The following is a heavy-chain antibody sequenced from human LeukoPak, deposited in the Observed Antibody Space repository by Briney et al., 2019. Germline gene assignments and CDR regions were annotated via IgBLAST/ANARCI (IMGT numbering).Heavy chain of an antibody. Sequence: GGSLRLSCAASGFTFSSYSMNWARQAPGKGLEWVSYISSSSSTIYYADSVKGRFTISRDNSKNTLSLQMNSLRTDDTAVYYCGKERSGSYVHAFDPWGQGTLVTVSS. J-gene: IGHJ5*02. CDR1: GFTFSSYS. CDR2: ISSSSSTI. D-gene: IGHD3-3*01. V-gene: IGHV3-48*01. CDR3: GKERSGSYVHAFDP.